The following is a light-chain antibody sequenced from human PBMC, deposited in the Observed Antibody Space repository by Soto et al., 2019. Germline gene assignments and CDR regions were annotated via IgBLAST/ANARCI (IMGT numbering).Light chain of an antibody. Sequence: DIQMTQSPSSLSASVGDRVTITCRSSHGTSSFLAWFQQKPGKAPKCLFYAASSLQSVVPSKFSGSGSGTDFTLTIRSLQPEDFATYYCTQYNTHPPSFGGGNKVAIK. CDR3: TQYNTHPPS. CDR1: HGTSSF. V-gene: IGKV1-16*02. J-gene: IGKJ4*01. CDR2: AAS.